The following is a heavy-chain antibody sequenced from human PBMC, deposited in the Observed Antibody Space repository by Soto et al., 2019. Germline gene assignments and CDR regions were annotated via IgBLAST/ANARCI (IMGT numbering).Heavy chain of an antibody. J-gene: IGHJ6*02. Sequence: KPSETLSLTCTVSGGSISSSSYYWGWIRQPPGKGLEWIGSIYYSGSTYYNPSLKSRVTISVDTSKNQFSLKLSSVTAADTAVYYCASLKGVAATPYYYYGMDVWGQGTTVTVSS. V-gene: IGHV4-39*01. D-gene: IGHD2-15*01. CDR1: GGSISSSSYY. CDR3: ASLKGVAATPYYYYGMDV. CDR2: IYYSGST.